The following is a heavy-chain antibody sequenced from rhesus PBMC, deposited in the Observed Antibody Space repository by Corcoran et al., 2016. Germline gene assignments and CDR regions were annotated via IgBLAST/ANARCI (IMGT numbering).Heavy chain of an antibody. CDR3: ARVRPYRSYSSWPQYNSLDV. CDR1: GGSIRSNY. V-gene: IGHV4-173*01. J-gene: IGHJ5-2*02. CDR2: TSGSGGST. Sequence: QLQLQESGPGLVKPSETLSLTCAVPGGSIRSNYWSWIRQPPGKGLEWIGRTSGSGGSTDYNPSLKSRVTISTDTSKNQFSLKLSSVTAADTAGYYCARVRPYRSYSSWPQYNSLDVWGRGVLVTVSS. D-gene: IGHD6-13*01.